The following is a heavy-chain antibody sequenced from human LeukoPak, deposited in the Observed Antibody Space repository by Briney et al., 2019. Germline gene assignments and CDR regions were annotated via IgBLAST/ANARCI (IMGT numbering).Heavy chain of an antibody. D-gene: IGHD3-22*01. CDR1: GGSISSYY. CDR2: MYYNRST. V-gene: IGHV4-59*01. J-gene: IGHJ3*02. Sequence: PSETLSLTCTVSGGSISSYYWSWIRQPPGKGLEWIGYMYYNRSTNYNPSLESRVTISVDTSKNQFSLKLSSVTAADTAVYYCARGGGYFLIDAFDIWGLGTMVTVSS. CDR3: ARGGGYFLIDAFDI.